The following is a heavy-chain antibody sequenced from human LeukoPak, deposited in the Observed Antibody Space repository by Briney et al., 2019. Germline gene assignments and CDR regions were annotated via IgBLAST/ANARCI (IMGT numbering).Heavy chain of an antibody. Sequence: SETLSLTCTVSGGSISSSSYYWGWVRQHPGKGLEWIGSIYYSGSTYYNPSLKSRVAISVDTSKNQFSLKLSSVTAADTAVYYCARSYSFGELPAFDYWGQGTLVTVSS. CDR2: IYYSGST. J-gene: IGHJ4*02. CDR3: ARSYSFGELPAFDY. V-gene: IGHV4-39*01. D-gene: IGHD3-10*01. CDR1: GGSISSSSYY.